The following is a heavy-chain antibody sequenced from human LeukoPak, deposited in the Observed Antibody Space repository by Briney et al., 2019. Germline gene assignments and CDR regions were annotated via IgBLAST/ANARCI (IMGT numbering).Heavy chain of an antibody. CDR2: ISWNSGSI. CDR3: AKASGWELPNYFDY. Sequence: PGRSLRLSCAASGFTFDDYAMHWVRQAPGKGLEWVSGISWNSGSIGYADSVKGRFTISRDNAKNSLYLQMNSLRAEDMALYYCAKASGWELPNYFDYWGQGTLVTVSS. D-gene: IGHD1-26*01. CDR1: GFTFDDYA. J-gene: IGHJ4*02. V-gene: IGHV3-9*03.